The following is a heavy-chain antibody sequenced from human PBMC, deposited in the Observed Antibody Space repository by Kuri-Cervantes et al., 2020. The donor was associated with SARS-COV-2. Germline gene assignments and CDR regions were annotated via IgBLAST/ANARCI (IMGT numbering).Heavy chain of an antibody. CDR1: GDSISSDGHF. V-gene: IGHV4-31*03. Sequence: SETLSLTCTVSGDSISSDGHFWTWIRQPPGKGLEWIGYIYSGGTSHYNPSLKSRVTISVDTSKNKFSLNLSSVTAADTAVYYCARDTRLGCSGTSCYSFFDYWGQGTLVTVSS. D-gene: IGHD2-2*01. CDR2: IYSGGTS. J-gene: IGHJ4*02. CDR3: ARDTRLGCSGTSCYSFFDY.